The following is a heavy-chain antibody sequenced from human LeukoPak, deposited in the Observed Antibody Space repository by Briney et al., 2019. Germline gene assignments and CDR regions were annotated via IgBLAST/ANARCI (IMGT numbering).Heavy chain of an antibody. Sequence: PSETLSLTCTVSSGSISSSIYYWGWVRQPPGRGLEWIGSIFYSGSTYYNSSLKSRVTISVDTSKNQFSLKLTSVNAADTAVYYCARAFVGQISWGSYYYYMDVWGKGTTVTVSS. D-gene: IGHD3-16*01. CDR1: SGSISSSIYY. V-gene: IGHV4-39*01. CDR3: ARAFVGQISWGSYYYYMDV. J-gene: IGHJ6*03. CDR2: IFYSGST.